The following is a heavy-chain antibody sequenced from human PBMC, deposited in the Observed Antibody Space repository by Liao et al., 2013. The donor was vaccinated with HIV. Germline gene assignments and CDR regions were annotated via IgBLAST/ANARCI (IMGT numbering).Heavy chain of an antibody. CDR3: AREAQSAAATDF. CDR1: HGLFNDYY. V-gene: IGHV4-34*02. D-gene: IGHD6-13*01. J-gene: IGHJ4*02. CDR2: INHNGNT. Sequence: QVRLEQWGAGLLKPSETLSLTCAVYHGLFNDYYWSWIRQSPGKGLEWIGEINHNGNTNYNPSLKSRLTISVDTSKNQFYLNLTSVTAADTAVYYCAREAQSAAATDFWGQGTLVTVSS.